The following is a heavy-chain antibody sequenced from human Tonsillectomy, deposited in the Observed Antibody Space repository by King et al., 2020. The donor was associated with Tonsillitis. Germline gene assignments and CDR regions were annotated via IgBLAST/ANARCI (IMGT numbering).Heavy chain of an antibody. CDR2: ISYDGSNK. CDR1: GFTFSSYG. D-gene: IGHD5-24*01. J-gene: IGHJ4*02. V-gene: IGHV3-30*18. Sequence: VQLVESGGGVVQPGRSLRLSCAASGFTFSSYGMHWVRQAPGKGLEWVAVISYDGSNKYYADSVKGRFTISRDNSKNTLYLQMNSLRAEDTAVYYCAKEPDGGWLQLNVDYWGQGTLVTVSS. CDR3: AKEPDGGWLQLNVDY.